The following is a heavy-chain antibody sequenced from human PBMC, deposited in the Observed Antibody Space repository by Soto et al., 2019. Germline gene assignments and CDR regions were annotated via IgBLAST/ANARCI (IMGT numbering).Heavy chain of an antibody. CDR3: ARVVSNIAAAGTIYFDY. J-gene: IGHJ4*02. V-gene: IGHV4-31*03. Sequence: SETLSLTCTVSGGSISSGGYYWSWIRQHPGKGLEWIGYIYYSGSTYYYPSLKSRVTISVDTSKNHFSLKLSSVTAADTAVYYCARVVSNIAAAGTIYFDYWGQGTLVTVSS. CDR1: GGSISSGGYY. D-gene: IGHD6-13*01. CDR2: IYYSGST.